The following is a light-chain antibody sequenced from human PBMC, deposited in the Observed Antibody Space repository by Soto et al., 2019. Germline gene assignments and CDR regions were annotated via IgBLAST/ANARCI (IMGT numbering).Light chain of an antibody. CDR3: QQYNVWPAT. Sequence: KVMTQSPATLSVSPGERATLSCRASQSVNSNLAWYQQKPGQAPRLLLYGASTRAIGIPARFSGSASGTEFTLTISSLQSEDSAVYFCQQYNVWPATFGQGTRLEI. CDR1: QSVNSN. V-gene: IGKV3-15*01. CDR2: GAS. J-gene: IGKJ5*01.